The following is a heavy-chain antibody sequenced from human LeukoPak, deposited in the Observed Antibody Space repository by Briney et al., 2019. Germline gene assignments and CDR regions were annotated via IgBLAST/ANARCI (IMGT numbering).Heavy chain of an antibody. CDR3: AGHIYYYYYMDV. CDR2: IYTSGST. V-gene: IGHV4-59*10. Sequence: SETLSLTCAVYGGSFSGYYWSWIRQPAGKGLEWIGRIYTSGSTNYNPSLKSRVTISVDTSKNQFSLKLSSVTAADTAVYYCAGHIYYYYYMDVWGKGTTVTVSS. CDR1: GGSFSGYY. J-gene: IGHJ6*03.